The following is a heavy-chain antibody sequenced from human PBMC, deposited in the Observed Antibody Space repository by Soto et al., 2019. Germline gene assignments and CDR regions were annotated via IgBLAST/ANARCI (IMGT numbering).Heavy chain of an antibody. CDR3: ASTDSSSWGAEYFQH. J-gene: IGHJ1*01. D-gene: IGHD6-13*01. Sequence: QVQLVESGGGVVQPGRSLRLSCAASGFTFSSYGMHWVRQAPGKGLEWVAVIWYDGSNKYYADSVKGRFTISRDNSKNTLYLQMNSLRAEDTAVYYCASTDSSSWGAEYFQHWGQGTLVTVSS. CDR2: IWYDGSNK. V-gene: IGHV3-33*01. CDR1: GFTFSSYG.